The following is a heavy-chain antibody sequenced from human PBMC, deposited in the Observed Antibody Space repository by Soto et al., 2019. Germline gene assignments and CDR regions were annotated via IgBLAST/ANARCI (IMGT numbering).Heavy chain of an antibody. CDR1: GFTFSSYA. Sequence: EVQLLESGGGLVQPGGSLRLSCVASGFTFSSYAMSWVRQAPGKGLDWVSSISNSGGSTYYADSVKGRFSISRDNSKNTLYVQLNSLRAEDTAVYYCAKDVISGDGFWLMDHWGQGTLVTVSS. V-gene: IGHV3-23*01. CDR3: AKDVISGDGFWLMDH. CDR2: ISNSGGST. J-gene: IGHJ4*02. D-gene: IGHD2-21*02.